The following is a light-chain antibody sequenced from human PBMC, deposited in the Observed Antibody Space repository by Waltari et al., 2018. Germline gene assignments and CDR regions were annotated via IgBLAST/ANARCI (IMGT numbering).Light chain of an antibody. CDR1: QIVGSGY. CDR2: GAS. CDR3: HQYGNSPYT. Sequence: EIVLTQSPETLSLSLGERATLSCRASQIVGSGYLAWYKQIPGQSPRLRIYGASIRATGVPNRLTGSVSATDFTLTINSLEPDDFAMYYCHQYGNSPYTFGQGTNLQIK. V-gene: IGKV3-20*01. J-gene: IGKJ2*01.